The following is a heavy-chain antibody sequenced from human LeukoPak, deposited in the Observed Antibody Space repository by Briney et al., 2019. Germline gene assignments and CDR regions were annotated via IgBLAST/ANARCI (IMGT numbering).Heavy chain of an antibody. CDR3: ASQVYGGNSGAFDI. CDR1: GFTFSNYA. Sequence: GGSLRLSCAASGFTFSNYAMSWVRQAPGKGLVWVSRINSDGSSTNYADSVKGRFTISRDNSKNTLSLQMNSLRAEDTAVYYCASQVYGGNSGAFDIWGQGTMVTVSS. D-gene: IGHD4-23*01. J-gene: IGHJ3*02. CDR2: INSDGSST. V-gene: IGHV3-23*01.